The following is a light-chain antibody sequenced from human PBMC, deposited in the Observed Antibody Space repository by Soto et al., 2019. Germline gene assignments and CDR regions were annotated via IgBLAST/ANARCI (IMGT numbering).Light chain of an antibody. J-gene: IGKJ5*01. CDR1: QNVINNY. V-gene: IGKV3-20*01. CDR3: QQYVGTSIT. Sequence: EIPLTQSPDTLSLSPGERATLSCRASQNVINNYLAWYQQKPGQAPSLLIYGASSRASGIADRFSGSGSGTTFTLTITRLEPGDFAVYYCQQYVGTSITFGQGTRLEIK. CDR2: GAS.